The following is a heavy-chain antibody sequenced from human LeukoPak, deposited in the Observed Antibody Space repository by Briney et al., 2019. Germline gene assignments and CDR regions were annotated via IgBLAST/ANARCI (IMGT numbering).Heavy chain of an antibody. CDR3: VRVGYSSSWYVDY. V-gene: IGHV3-74*01. CDR2: INSDGGST. Sequence: GGSLRLSCAASGFTFSSYWMHWVRQAPGKGLVWVSRINSDGGSTSYADSVKGRFTISRDNAKNTLYLQMNSLRAEDTAVYYCVRVGYSSSWYVDYCGQGTLVTVSS. J-gene: IGHJ4*02. CDR1: GFTFSSYW. D-gene: IGHD6-13*01.